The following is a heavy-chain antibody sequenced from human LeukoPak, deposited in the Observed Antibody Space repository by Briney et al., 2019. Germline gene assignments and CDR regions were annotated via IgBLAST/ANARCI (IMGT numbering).Heavy chain of an antibody. V-gene: IGHV3-23*01. Sequence: PGGSLRLSCAASGFTVSSNYMSWVRQAPGKGLAWVSSISGSGGSTYYADSVKGRFTISRDNSRNTLFLQMNSLKADDTAVYYCAKGGGGVLASWGQGTLVTVSS. CDR3: AKGGGGVLAS. J-gene: IGHJ4*02. CDR2: ISGSGGST. CDR1: GFTVSSNY. D-gene: IGHD3-16*01.